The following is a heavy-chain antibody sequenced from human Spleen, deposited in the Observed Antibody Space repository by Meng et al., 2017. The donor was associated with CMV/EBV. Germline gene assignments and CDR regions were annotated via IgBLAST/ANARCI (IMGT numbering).Heavy chain of an antibody. CDR1: GFTFSSCS. CDR3: AGTISGTYPGYFFFGMDV. CDR2: ISYTSRYT. V-gene: IGHV3-21*01. D-gene: IGHD1-26*01. J-gene: IGHJ6*02. Sequence: GESLKISCAASGFTFSSCSMNWVRQAPGKGLEWVSGISYTSRYTDYADAVKGRFTVSRDDAKNSLHLEMNSVRAEDTGVYYCAGTISGTYPGYFFFGMDVWGQGTTVTVSS.